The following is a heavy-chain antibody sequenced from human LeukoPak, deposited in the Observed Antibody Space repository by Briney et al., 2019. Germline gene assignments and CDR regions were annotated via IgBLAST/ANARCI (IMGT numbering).Heavy chain of an antibody. V-gene: IGHV3-53*05. J-gene: IGHJ5*02. CDR2: IYSGGST. CDR3: AREAVTIFGMVRTQTTKRPHRFDP. CDR1: GFTVSSNY. Sequence: GGSLRLSCAASGFTVSSNYMSWVRQAPGKGLEWVSIIYSGGSTFYADSVKGRFTISRDNSKNTLYLQMNSLRSEDTAVYYCAREAVTIFGMVRTQTTKRPHRFDPWGQGTLVTVSS. D-gene: IGHD3-3*01.